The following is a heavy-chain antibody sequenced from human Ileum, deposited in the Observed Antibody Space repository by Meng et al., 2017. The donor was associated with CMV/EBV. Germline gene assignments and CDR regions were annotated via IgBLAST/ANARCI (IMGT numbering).Heavy chain of an antibody. CDR3: AHTAGWLSFH. CDR1: GFSLSDADVG. V-gene: IGHV2-5*01. D-gene: IGHD5-24*01. CDR2: LYWTGDN. Sequence: QITLKESGPTLVKPTQTLTLTCNFSGFSLSDADVGVAWIRQPPGKPLEWLALLYWTGDNHYSPSXKSRLTISKDTSKNQVFLSMTNMDPXDTGXXYCAHTAGWLSFHWGPGALVTVSS. J-gene: IGHJ1*01.